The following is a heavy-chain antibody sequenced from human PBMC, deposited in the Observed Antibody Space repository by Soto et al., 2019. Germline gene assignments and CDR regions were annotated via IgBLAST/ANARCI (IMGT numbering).Heavy chain of an antibody. V-gene: IGHV4-31*03. J-gene: IGHJ5*02. Sequence: TLSLTCTVPGGSISSGGYYWSWIRQHPGKGLEWIGYIYYSGSTYYNPSLKSRVTISVDTSKNQFSLKLSSVTAADTAVYYCARTHYYGSGSLPNWFDPWGQGTLVTVSS. D-gene: IGHD3-10*01. CDR3: ARTHYYGSGSLPNWFDP. CDR1: GGSISSGGYY. CDR2: IYYSGST.